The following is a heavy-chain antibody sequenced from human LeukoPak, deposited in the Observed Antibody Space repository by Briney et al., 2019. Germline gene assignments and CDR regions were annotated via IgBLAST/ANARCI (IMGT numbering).Heavy chain of an antibody. D-gene: IGHD2-2*01. CDR3: ARQGDSNSYYNLDWFDP. CDR2: VYHGGSS. CDR1: GYSISSGFY. J-gene: IGHJ5*02. V-gene: IGHV4-38-2*02. Sequence: SETLSLTCTVSGYSISSGFYWGWIRPPPGKGLEWIGNVYHGGSSYYNPSLKSRITISVDTSKNQFSLKLTSVTAADTAVYYCARQGDSNSYYNLDWFDPWGQGTPVVVSS.